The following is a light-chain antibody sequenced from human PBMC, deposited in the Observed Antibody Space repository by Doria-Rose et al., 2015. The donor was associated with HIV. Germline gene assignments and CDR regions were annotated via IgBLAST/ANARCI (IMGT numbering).Light chain of an antibody. J-gene: IGLJ1*01. Sequence: GKALKLMIYDVSNRPSGVSNRFSGSKSGDTASLIISGLQAEDEADYYCNSYTTSSTHNYVFGTGTKVTVL. CDR3: NSYTTSSTHNYV. V-gene: IGLV2-14*03. CDR2: DVS.